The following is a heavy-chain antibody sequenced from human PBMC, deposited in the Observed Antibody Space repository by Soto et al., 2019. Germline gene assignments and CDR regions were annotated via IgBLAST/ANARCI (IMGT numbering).Heavy chain of an antibody. V-gene: IGHV3-11*03. D-gene: IGHD3-3*01. CDR1: GFTLSDHY. CDR3: ASWYYDFWSGYYPHPRYYYYGMDV. J-gene: IGHJ6*02. Sequence: PGGSLRLSCAASGFTLSDHYMSWIRQAPGKGLEWVSFSSNSGTFTKYADSVKGRFTISRDNSKNTLYLQMNSLRAEDTAVYYCASWYYDFWSGYYPHPRYYYYGMDVWGQGTTVTVSS. CDR2: SSNSGTFT.